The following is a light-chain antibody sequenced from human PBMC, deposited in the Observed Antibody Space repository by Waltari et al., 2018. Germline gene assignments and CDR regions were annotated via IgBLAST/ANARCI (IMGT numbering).Light chain of an antibody. CDR1: SSDVGSYNL. CDR3: CSYAGNNTFV. J-gene: IGLJ1*01. CDR2: EGS. V-gene: IGLV2-23*01. Sequence: QSALTQPASVSGSPGQSITISCTGTSSDVGSYNLVSWYQHHPGKDPKLMIYEGSRRPSGLSNRFSGSQSGNTASLTISGLRAEDEADYHCCSYAGNNTFVFGTGTKVTVL.